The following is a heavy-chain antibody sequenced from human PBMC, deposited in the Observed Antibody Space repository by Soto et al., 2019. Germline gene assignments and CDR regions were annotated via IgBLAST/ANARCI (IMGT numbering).Heavy chain of an antibody. CDR3: ARDLVPAALGYYYYGMDV. D-gene: IGHD2-2*01. V-gene: IGHV4-31*03. CDR2: IYYSGST. CDR1: GGSISSGGYY. J-gene: IGHJ6*02. Sequence: SETLSLTCTVSGGSISSGGYYWSWIRQHPGKGLEWLGYIYYSGSTHYNPSLKSRVTISVDTSKNQFSLKLSSVTAADTAVYYCARDLVPAALGYYYYGMDVWGQGTTVTVSS.